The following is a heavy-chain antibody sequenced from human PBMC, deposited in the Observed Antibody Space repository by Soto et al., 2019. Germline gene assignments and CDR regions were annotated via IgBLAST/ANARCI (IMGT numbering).Heavy chain of an antibody. Sequence: PGGSLRLSCAASGFTFSSYAMSWVRQAPGKGLEWVSAISGSGGSTYYADSVKGRFTISRDNSKNTLYLQMNSLRAEDTAVYYCASHQRITMVRGASRGIHYWGQGTRVTVSS. CDR1: GFTFSSYA. CDR2: ISGSGGST. V-gene: IGHV3-23*01. D-gene: IGHD3-10*01. CDR3: ASHQRITMVRGASRGIHY. J-gene: IGHJ4*02.